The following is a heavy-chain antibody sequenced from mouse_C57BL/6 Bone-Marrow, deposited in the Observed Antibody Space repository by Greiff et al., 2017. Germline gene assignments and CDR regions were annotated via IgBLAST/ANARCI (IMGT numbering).Heavy chain of an antibody. CDR2: IYPRSGNT. V-gene: IGHV1-81*01. CDR1: GYTFTSYG. CDR3: ARSPGGYFDY. J-gene: IGHJ2*01. Sequence: VQLQQSGAELARPGASVKLSCKASGYTFTSYGISWVKQRTGQGLEWIGEIYPRSGNTYYNQKFKGKATMTADKSSSTAYMELRSLTSEDSAVYFFARSPGGYFDYWGPGTTLTVSS.